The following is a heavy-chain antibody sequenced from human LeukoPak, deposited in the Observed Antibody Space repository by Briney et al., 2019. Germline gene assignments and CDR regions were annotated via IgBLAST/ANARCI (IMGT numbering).Heavy chain of an antibody. J-gene: IGHJ4*02. CDR1: GFTFSSYA. CDR2: ISGSGGST. V-gene: IGHV3-23*01. CDR3: TRGSPLDY. D-gene: IGHD1-26*01. Sequence: PGGSLRLSCAASGFTFSSYAMSWVRQAPGKGLEWVSAISGSGGSTYYADSVKGRFTISRDNAKNTLYLQMNSLRVEDTAIYYCTRGSPLDYWGQGTQVTVSS.